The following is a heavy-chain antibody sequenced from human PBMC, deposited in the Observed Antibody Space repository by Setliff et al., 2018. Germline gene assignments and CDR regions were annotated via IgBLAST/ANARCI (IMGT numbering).Heavy chain of an antibody. CDR1: GFNLHVYT. J-gene: IGHJ4*02. CDR2: ISSNSNYI. D-gene: IGHD2-15*01. V-gene: IGHV3-21*04. CDR3: ARDIRGILSLHDFDS. Sequence: GGSLRLSCVASGFNLHVYTMEWVRQAPGKGLDWVSSISSNSNYIYTADSLKGRLTVSRDNARNSLYLQMNSLRAEDTAVYYCARDIRGILSLHDFDSWGQGTLVTVSS.